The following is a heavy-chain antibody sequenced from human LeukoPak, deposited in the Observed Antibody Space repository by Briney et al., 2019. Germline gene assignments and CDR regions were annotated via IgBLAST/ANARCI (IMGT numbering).Heavy chain of an antibody. Sequence: GASAKVSCKASGYTFTTYLIHWVRQAPGQGPEWMGWINAADGNTRYSQKFQGRVTITRDTSASTAYMELSSLRSEDTAVYYCAREGYCSGGSCYGWFDPWGQGTPVTVSS. CDR1: GYTFTTYL. CDR3: AREGYCSGGSCYGWFDP. V-gene: IGHV1-3*01. J-gene: IGHJ5*02. D-gene: IGHD2-15*01. CDR2: INAADGNT.